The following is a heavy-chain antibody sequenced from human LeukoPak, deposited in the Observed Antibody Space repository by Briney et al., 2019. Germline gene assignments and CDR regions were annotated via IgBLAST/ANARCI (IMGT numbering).Heavy chain of an antibody. V-gene: IGHV3-74*01. J-gene: IGHJ4*02. D-gene: IGHD2-15*01. CDR1: GFTFSSYA. Sequence: GGSLRLSCAASGFTFSSYAMSWVRQAPGKGLVWVSRISSDASITSYADPVKGRFTISRDNAKNTLYLQMNSLRAEDTALYYCTTSARTYIGSSLDYWGQGTLVTVSS. CDR3: TTSARTYIGSSLDY. CDR2: ISSDASIT.